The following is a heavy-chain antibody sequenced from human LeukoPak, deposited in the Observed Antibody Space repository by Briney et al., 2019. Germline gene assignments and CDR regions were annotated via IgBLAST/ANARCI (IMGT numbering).Heavy chain of an antibody. CDR1: GGSFSGYY. Sequence: PSETLSLTCAVYGGSFSGYYWSWIRQPPGKGLEWIGEINHSGSTNYNPSLKSRVTISVDTSKNQFSLKLSSVTAADTAVYYCARGLYSSSSTLIWSDPWGQGTLVTVSS. CDR3: ARGLYSSSSTLIWSDP. J-gene: IGHJ5*02. D-gene: IGHD6-6*01. CDR2: INHSGST. V-gene: IGHV4-34*01.